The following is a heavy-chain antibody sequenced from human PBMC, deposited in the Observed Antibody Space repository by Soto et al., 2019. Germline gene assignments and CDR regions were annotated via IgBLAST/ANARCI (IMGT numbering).Heavy chain of an antibody. Sequence: ASVKVSCKASGYTFTSYGINWVRQATGQGLEWMGWMNPNSGNTGYAQKFQGRVTMTRNTSISTAYMELSSLRSEDTAVYYCARNYDYVWGSYRLSYYYYGMGVWGQGTTVTVSS. CDR3: ARNYDYVWGSYRLSYYYYGMGV. CDR1: GYTFTSYG. V-gene: IGHV1-8*01. D-gene: IGHD3-16*02. J-gene: IGHJ6*02. CDR2: MNPNSGNT.